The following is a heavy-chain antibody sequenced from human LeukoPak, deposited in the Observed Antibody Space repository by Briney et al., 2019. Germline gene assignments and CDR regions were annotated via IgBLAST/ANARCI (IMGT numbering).Heavy chain of an antibody. CDR2: ISGSGGST. V-gene: IGHV3-23*01. D-gene: IGHD5-18*01. J-gene: IGHJ3*02. Sequence: SGGSLRLSCAASGFTFSSYGMSWVRQAPGKGLEWVSAISGSGGSTYYADSVKGRFTISRDNSKNTLYLQMNSLRAEDTAVYYCAKDRRLVYSYGIRGAFDIWGQGTMVTVSS. CDR3: AKDRRLVYSYGIRGAFDI. CDR1: GFTFSSYG.